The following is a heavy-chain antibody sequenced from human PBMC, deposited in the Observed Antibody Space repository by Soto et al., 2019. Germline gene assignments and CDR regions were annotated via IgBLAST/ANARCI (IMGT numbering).Heavy chain of an antibody. CDR2: ISYDGSNK. D-gene: IGHD3-10*01. Sequence: QVQLVESGGGVVQPGRSLRLSCAASGFTFSIYAIHWVRQAPGKGLEWVAAISYDGSNKYYADSVKGRFTISRDNSKNTLSLQMNSLRVEDTVVYYCARDRKGGSSRFGDNFDYWGQGTLVTVSS. CDR1: GFTFSIYA. CDR3: ARDRKGGSSRFGDNFDY. V-gene: IGHV3-30-3*01. J-gene: IGHJ4*02.